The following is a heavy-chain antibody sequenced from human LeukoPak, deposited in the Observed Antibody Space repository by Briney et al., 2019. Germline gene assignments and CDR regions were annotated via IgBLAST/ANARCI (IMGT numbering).Heavy chain of an antibody. Sequence: GSLRLTCAASGFIFSSHAMSWIRQPPGKGLEWIGEINHSGSTNYNPSLKSRVTISVDTSKNQFSLKLSSVTAADTAVYYCARGSGGSGWYPNWFDPWGQGTLVTVSS. D-gene: IGHD6-19*01. CDR1: GFIFSSHA. V-gene: IGHV4-34*01. J-gene: IGHJ5*02. CDR3: ARGSGGSGWYPNWFDP. CDR2: INHSGST.